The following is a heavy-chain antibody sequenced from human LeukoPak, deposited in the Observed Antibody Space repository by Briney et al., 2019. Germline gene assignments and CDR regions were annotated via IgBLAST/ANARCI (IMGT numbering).Heavy chain of an antibody. Sequence: SVKVSCKASGATFSSYAINWVRQAPGQGLEWMGRIIPMLGTVNYAQKFQGRVTIIADKFTSTAYMEVSSLRSKDTAVYYCARDQKVGATPYFGMDVWGQGTTVTVSS. CDR3: ARDQKVGATPYFGMDV. CDR2: IIPMLGTV. D-gene: IGHD1-26*01. J-gene: IGHJ6*02. V-gene: IGHV1-69*04. CDR1: GATFSSYA.